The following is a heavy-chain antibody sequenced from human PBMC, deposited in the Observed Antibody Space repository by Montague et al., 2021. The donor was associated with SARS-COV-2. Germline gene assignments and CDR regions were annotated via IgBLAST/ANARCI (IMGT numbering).Heavy chain of an antibody. CDR2: VYYSGAT. V-gene: IGHV4-39*01. D-gene: IGHD4-17*01. CDR1: GDSISYRSYY. J-gene: IGHJ3*02. CDR3: VRQSGDYFDNPFNI. Sequence: SETLSLTCTVSGDSISYRSYYWGWIRQPPGKGLDWIGTVYYSGATYYNPSLKSRVTISVDTSKNQFSLKLTSVTAADTAIYYCVRQSGDYFDNPFNIWGQGKMVTVSS.